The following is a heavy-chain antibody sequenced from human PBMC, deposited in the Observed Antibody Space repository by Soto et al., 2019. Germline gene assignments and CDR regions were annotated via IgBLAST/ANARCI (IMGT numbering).Heavy chain of an antibody. J-gene: IGHJ4*02. CDR2: TIPNFGTT. CDR1: GGSFSNFV. D-gene: IGHD5-12*01. CDR3: ARDVGGEATIRY. V-gene: IGHV1-69*01. Sequence: QVQLVQSGAEVKKPGSSVKVSCKASGGSFSNFVISWVRQATGQGLEWMGGTIPNFGTTNYAQKIQVKNTTTAEETTGTAYLELSGLKSEDTAVYYCARDVGGEATIRYWGQGTRVTVSS.